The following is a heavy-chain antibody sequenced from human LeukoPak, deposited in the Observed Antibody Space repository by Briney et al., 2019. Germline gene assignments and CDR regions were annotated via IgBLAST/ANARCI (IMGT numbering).Heavy chain of an antibody. J-gene: IGHJ1*01. CDR1: GGSISTYY. CDR2: IYNSGST. D-gene: IGHD6-19*01. Sequence: SETLSLTCTVSGGSISTYYWSWIRQPPGKGLEWIGYIYNSGSTNYNPSLKSRVTISVDTSKNQFSLKLSSVTAADTAVYYCARGGWYPESFQHWGQGALVTVSS. CDR3: ARGGWYPESFQH. V-gene: IGHV4-59*01.